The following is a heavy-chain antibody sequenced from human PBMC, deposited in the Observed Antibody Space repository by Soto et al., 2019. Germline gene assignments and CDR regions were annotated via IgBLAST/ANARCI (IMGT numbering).Heavy chain of an antibody. CDR3: ARGPRVSSTGTGAH. J-gene: IGHJ4*02. CDR1: GFTFSAYW. V-gene: IGHV3-74*01. D-gene: IGHD1-1*01. Sequence: GESLKISCAVSGFTFSAYWMHWVRQVPGKGLTWVSRISDDGSTATYADSVKGRFVISRDNAKNSLYLEMNTLRADDSGLYYCARGPRVSSTGTGAHWGRGTLVTVSA. CDR2: ISDDGSTA.